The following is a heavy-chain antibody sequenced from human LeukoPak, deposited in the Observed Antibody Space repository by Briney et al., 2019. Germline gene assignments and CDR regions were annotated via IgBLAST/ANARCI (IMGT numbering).Heavy chain of an antibody. Sequence: SETLSLTCAVYGGSFSGYYWSWIRQPPGKGLEWIGEINHSGSTNYNPSLKSRVTISVDTSKNQFSLKLSSVTAADTAVYCSARGRAWGYYMDVWGKGTTVTVSS. CDR2: INHSGST. CDR1: GGSFSGYY. CDR3: ARGRAWGYYMDV. J-gene: IGHJ6*03. V-gene: IGHV4-34*01. D-gene: IGHD3-16*01.